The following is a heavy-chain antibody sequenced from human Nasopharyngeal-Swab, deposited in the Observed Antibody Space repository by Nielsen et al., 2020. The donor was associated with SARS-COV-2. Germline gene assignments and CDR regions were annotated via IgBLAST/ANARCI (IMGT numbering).Heavy chain of an antibody. D-gene: IGHD4-11*01. J-gene: IGHJ4*02. CDR1: GFSFSTYN. Sequence: GASLKISCTASGFSFSTYNMNWVRQAPGKGLEWVSSISGNSNYIYYADSVKGRFTISRDNARNSLYLQMDSLRAEDTAVYYCASHYNDYIVPVAVDYWGQGALVTVSS. V-gene: IGHV3-21*01. CDR3: ASHYNDYIVPVAVDY. CDR2: ISGNSNYI.